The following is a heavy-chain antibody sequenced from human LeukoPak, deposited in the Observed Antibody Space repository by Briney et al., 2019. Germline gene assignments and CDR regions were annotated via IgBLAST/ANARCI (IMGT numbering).Heavy chain of an antibody. Sequence: GGSLRLSCAASGFTFSNYTMHWVRQAPGKGLEWVSSISSSSSDIYYGDSVKGRFTISRGNAKNSLYLQMNSLRAEDTAIYYCARGEVRGRYFDWLSGAAFYWGQGTLVTVSS. J-gene: IGHJ4*02. CDR1: GFTFSNYT. CDR3: ARGEVRGRYFDWLSGAAFY. V-gene: IGHV3-21*01. CDR2: ISSSSSDI. D-gene: IGHD3-9*01.